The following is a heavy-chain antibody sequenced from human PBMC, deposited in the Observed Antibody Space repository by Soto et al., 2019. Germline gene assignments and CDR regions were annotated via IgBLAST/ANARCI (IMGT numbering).Heavy chain of an antibody. CDR2: ISYDGSNK. Sequence: GGSLRLSCAASGFTFSSYGMHGVRQAPGKGLEGVAVISYDGSNKYYADSVKGRFTISRDNSKNTLYLQMNSLRAEDTAVYYCAKDHLESGYDPTSYYYYYYMDVWGKGTTVTVSS. CDR1: GFTFSSYG. J-gene: IGHJ6*03. CDR3: AKDHLESGYDPTSYYYYYYMDV. D-gene: IGHD5-12*01. V-gene: IGHV3-30*18.